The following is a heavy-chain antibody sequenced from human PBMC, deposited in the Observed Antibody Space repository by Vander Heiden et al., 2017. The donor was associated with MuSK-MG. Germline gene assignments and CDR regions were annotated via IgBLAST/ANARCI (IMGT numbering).Heavy chain of an antibody. CDR1: GFTFSSYA. D-gene: IGHD5-12*01. CDR2: ISYDGSNN. Sequence: QVQLVESGGGVVQPGRSLRLSCAASGFTFSSYAMHWVRQAPGKGLEWVAVISYDGSNNYYADVGKGRFTISRDNSKNTLHLQMHSLRDEDTAVYYCGRASQRMATLFPLYWGQGNLVTVSS. CDR3: GRASQRMATLFPLY. J-gene: IGHJ4*02. V-gene: IGHV3-30*04.